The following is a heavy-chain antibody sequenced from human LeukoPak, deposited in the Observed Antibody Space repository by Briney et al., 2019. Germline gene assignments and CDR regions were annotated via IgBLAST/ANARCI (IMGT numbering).Heavy chain of an antibody. CDR3: AKLSRVGVAGDFDY. CDR2: ISGSGVST. J-gene: IGHJ4*02. D-gene: IGHD6-19*01. Sequence: GGSLRLSCAASGFTFSNYAMSWVRQAPGKGLEWVSAISGSGVSTYYADSVKGRFTISRDNSKNTLSLQMNGLRADDTAVYYCAKLSRVGVAGDFDYWGQGTLVTVSS. V-gene: IGHV3-23*01. CDR1: GFTFSNYA.